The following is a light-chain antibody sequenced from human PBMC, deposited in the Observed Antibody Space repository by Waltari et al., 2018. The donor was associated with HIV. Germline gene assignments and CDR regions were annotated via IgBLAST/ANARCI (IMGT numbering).Light chain of an antibody. CDR2: QDD. CDR1: KLDDKY. Sequence: SYELTQPPSVSVSPGQAAPITCSGDKLDDKYVCWYQQKPGRSPVLFIYQDDKRLSGIPDRFSGSNSGNTATLTISGTQTMDEADYYWQAWDSGTGVFGTGTTVTVL. J-gene: IGLJ1*01. CDR3: QAWDSGTGV. V-gene: IGLV3-1*01.